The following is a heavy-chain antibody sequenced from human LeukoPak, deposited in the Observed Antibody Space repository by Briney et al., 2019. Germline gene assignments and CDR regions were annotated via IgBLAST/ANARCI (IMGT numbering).Heavy chain of an antibody. J-gene: IGHJ4*02. Sequence: GGSLRLSCAASGFTFDDYGMNWVRQAPGKGLEWVSGINWSGGSTGNADSVKGRFTISRDNAKNSLYLQMNSLRAEDTAFYYCARDWYGDSYFDYWGQGTLVTVSS. CDR3: ARDWYGDSYFDY. CDR2: INWSGGST. V-gene: IGHV3-20*04. CDR1: GFTFDDYG. D-gene: IGHD4-17*01.